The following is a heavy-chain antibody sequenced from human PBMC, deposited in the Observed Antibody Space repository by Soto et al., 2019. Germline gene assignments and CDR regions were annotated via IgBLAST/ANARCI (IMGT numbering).Heavy chain of an antibody. CDR1: GFTFSDYY. CDR3: ARGQYYYDSSGYPGY. J-gene: IGHJ4*02. Sequence: GGSLRLSCAASGFTFSDYYMSWIRQAPGKGLEWVSYISSSGSTIYYADSVKGRFTISRDNAKNSLYLRMNSLRAEDTAVYYCARGQYYYDSSGYPGYWGQGTLVTVSS. V-gene: IGHV3-11*01. D-gene: IGHD3-22*01. CDR2: ISSSGSTI.